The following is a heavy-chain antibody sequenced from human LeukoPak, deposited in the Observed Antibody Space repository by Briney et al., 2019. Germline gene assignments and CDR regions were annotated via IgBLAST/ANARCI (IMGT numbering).Heavy chain of an antibody. CDR1: GGSISSGSYY. J-gene: IGHJ6*02. Sequence: PSQTLSLTCTVSGGSISSGSYYWSWIRQPAGKGLEWIGRIYTSGSTNYNPSLKSRVTISVDTSKNQFSLKLSSVTAADTAVYYCARERYDFWSGFSIHYYYGMDVWAKGPRSPSP. D-gene: IGHD3-3*01. V-gene: IGHV4-61*02. CDR3: ARERYDFWSGFSIHYYYGMDV. CDR2: IYTSGST.